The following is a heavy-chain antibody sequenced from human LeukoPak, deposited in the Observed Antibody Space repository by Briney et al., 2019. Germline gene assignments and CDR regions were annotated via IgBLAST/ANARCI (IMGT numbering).Heavy chain of an antibody. J-gene: IGHJ4*02. CDR1: GYTFTDYY. Sequence: ASVKVPCKASGYTFTDYYIHWVRQAPGQGLEWMGRINPNSGGTNYAQKFQGRVTMTRGTSISTAYMELSRLRSDDTAVYYCARAYYDSSGLGFDYWGQGTLVTVSS. CDR2: INPNSGGT. CDR3: ARAYYDSSGLGFDY. V-gene: IGHV1-2*06. D-gene: IGHD3-22*01.